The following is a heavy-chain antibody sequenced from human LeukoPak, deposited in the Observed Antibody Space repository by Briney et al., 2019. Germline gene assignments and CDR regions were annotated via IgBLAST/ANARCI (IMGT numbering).Heavy chain of an antibody. CDR3: AKDGGYCSSTSCYLYYMTS. CDR2: ISGSGGST. Sequence: GGSLRLSCAASGFTFSSYAMSWVRQAPGKGLEWVSAISGSGGSTYYADSVKGRFTISRDNSKNTLYLQMNSLRAEDTAVYYCAKDGGYCSSTSCYLYYMTSGAKGPRSPSP. V-gene: IGHV3-23*01. CDR1: GFTFSSYA. J-gene: IGHJ6*03. D-gene: IGHD2-2*01.